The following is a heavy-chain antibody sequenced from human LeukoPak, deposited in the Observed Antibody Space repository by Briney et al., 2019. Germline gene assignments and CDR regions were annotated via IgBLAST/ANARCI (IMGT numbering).Heavy chain of an antibody. CDR1: GFTFSAYA. CDR2: ISGSGGST. V-gene: IGHV3-23*01. Sequence: GGSLRLSCAASGFTFSAYAMNWVRQALGKGLEWVSAISGSGGSTYYADSVKGRFTISRDNSKKTLYLQMNSLRAEDTALYLCAKDSGDYVGWFDPWGQGTLVTVSS. D-gene: IGHD4-17*01. CDR3: AKDSGDYVGWFDP. J-gene: IGHJ5*02.